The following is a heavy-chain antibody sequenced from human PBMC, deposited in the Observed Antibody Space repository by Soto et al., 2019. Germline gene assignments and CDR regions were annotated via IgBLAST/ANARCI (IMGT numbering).Heavy chain of an antibody. CDR3: ARLGDDYGDYDYYYYYMDV. CDR1: GGSISSSSYY. V-gene: IGHV4-39*01. Sequence: SETLSLTCTVSGGSISSSSYYWGWIRQPPGKGLEWIGSIYYSGSTYYNPSLKSRVTISVDTSKNQFSLKLSSVTAADTAVYYCARLGDDYGDYDYYYYYMDVWGKGTTVTVSS. J-gene: IGHJ6*03. CDR2: IYYSGST. D-gene: IGHD4-17*01.